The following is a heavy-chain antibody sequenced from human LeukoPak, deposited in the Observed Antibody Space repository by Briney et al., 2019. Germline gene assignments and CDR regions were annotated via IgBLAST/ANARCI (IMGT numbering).Heavy chain of an antibody. CDR2: ISGSGGRT. Sequence: GGSPRLSCAASGFTFTTYAMTWVRQAPGKGPEWVSSISGSGGRTYYADSLKGRFTISRDNSKNTVYLQMNSLRPEDTAVYSCAIGPPYGGYSDWGQGTLVTVSS. D-gene: IGHD5-12*01. J-gene: IGHJ4*02. CDR1: GFTFTTYA. CDR3: AIGPPYGGYSD. V-gene: IGHV3-23*01.